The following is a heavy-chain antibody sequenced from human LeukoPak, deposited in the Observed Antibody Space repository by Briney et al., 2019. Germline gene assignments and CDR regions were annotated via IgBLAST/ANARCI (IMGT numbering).Heavy chain of an antibody. D-gene: IGHD3-22*01. V-gene: IGHV3-23*01. CDR2: ISGSGGST. CDR3: AKVSLTYHSSGYLYYFDY. J-gene: IGHJ4*02. CDR1: GFTFSSYA. Sequence: PGGSLRLSCAASGFTFSSYAMSWVRQAPGKGLEWVSAISGSGGSTYYADSVKGRFTISRDNSKNTLYLQMNSLRAEDTAVYYCAKVSLTYHSSGYLYYFDYWGQGTLVTVSS.